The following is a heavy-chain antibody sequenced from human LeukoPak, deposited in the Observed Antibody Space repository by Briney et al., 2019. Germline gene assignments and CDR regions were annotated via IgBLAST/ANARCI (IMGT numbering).Heavy chain of an antibody. CDR2: INHSGST. V-gene: IGHV4-34*01. CDR3: ARGSSSWSARRINFDY. J-gene: IGHJ4*02. D-gene: IGHD6-13*01. Sequence: SETLSLTCAVYGGSFSGYYWSWIRQPPGKGLEWIGEINHSGSTNYNPSLKSRVTISVDTSKNQFSLKLSSVTAADTAVYYCARGSSSWSARRINFDYWGQGTLVTVSS. CDR1: GGSFSGYY.